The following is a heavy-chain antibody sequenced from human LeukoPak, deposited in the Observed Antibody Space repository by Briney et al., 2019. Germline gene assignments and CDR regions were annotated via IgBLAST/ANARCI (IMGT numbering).Heavy chain of an antibody. V-gene: IGHV3-9*01. J-gene: IGHJ4*02. CDR2: ISWDSSHI. Sequence: GGSLRLSCVDSGFTFYDYGMHWVRQTPGKGLEWVSGISWDSSHIDYADSVKGRFTISRDNAKNPLYLQMNSLRAEDTALYYCAKDLMWADYYGSGSYLDYWGQGTLVTVSS. CDR1: GFTFYDYG. CDR3: AKDLMWADYYGSGSYLDY. D-gene: IGHD3-10*01.